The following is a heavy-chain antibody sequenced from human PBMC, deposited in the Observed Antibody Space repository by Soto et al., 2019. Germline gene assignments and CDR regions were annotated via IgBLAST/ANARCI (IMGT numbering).Heavy chain of an antibody. Sequence: GASVKVSCKASGGTFSSYAISWVRQAPGQGLEWMGGIIPIFGTANYAQKFQGRVTITADKSTSTAYMELSSLRSEDTAVYYCARGGYCSSTSCYYYGMDVWGQGNTVTVSS. V-gene: IGHV1-69*06. J-gene: IGHJ6*02. CDR2: IIPIFGTA. CDR3: ARGGYCSSTSCYYYGMDV. CDR1: GGTFSSYA. D-gene: IGHD2-2*01.